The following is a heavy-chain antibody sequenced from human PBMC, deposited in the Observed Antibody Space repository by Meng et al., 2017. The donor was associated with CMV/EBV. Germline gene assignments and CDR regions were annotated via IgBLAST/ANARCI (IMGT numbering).Heavy chain of an antibody. Sequence: QVQLLQSVAEGKKPGASVKVSCKASGYPFTGYYMHWVRQAPGQGLEWMGWINPNSGGTNYAQKFQGRVTMTRDTSISTAYMELSRLRSDDTAVYYCARDLGDTAIYWGQGTLVTVSS. CDR3: ARDLGDTAIY. CDR1: GYPFTGYY. J-gene: IGHJ4*02. D-gene: IGHD5-18*01. V-gene: IGHV1-2*02. CDR2: INPNSGGT.